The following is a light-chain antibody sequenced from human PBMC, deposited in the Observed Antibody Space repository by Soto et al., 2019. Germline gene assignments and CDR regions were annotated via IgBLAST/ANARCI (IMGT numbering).Light chain of an antibody. CDR1: QSISSRY. CDR2: ATS. CDR3: QQYGSSLHT. Sequence: EIVLTQPPGTLSSSPGERATLSCRASQSISSRYLAWYQLKPGQAPRLLIYATSSWATGIPDRFSGSGSGTDISLTISRLEPEEFPVYYCQQYGSSLHTFGQGTKLEIK. J-gene: IGKJ2*01. V-gene: IGKV3-20*01.